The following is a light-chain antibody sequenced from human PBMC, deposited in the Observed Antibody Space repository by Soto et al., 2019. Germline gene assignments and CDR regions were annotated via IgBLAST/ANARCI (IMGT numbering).Light chain of an antibody. Sequence: QMTQSPSSVSAAVGDRVTITCRASQSISTWLAWYQQKPGKAPNLLIYAAYSLHSEVPSRFRGSRSGTDFNLTIDGLQPEDFATYFCQQGHSFPFTFGPGTKVDIK. V-gene: IGKV1-12*01. J-gene: IGKJ3*01. CDR2: AAY. CDR3: QQGHSFPFT. CDR1: QSISTW.